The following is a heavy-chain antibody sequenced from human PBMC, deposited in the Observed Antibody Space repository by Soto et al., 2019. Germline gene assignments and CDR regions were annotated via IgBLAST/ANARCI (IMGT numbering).Heavy chain of an antibody. V-gene: IGHV5-51*01. CDR2: IYPGDSDT. CDR3: ARRGGYCSGGSCYSTAYGIGV. Sequence: GESLKISGKGSGYSFTSYWIGWVRQMPGKGLEWMGIIYPGDSDTRYSPSFQGQVTISADKSISTAYLQWSSLKASYTAMYYCARRGGYCSGGSCYSTAYGIGVWGQGTTVTVSS. J-gene: IGHJ6*02. CDR1: GYSFTSYW. D-gene: IGHD2-15*01.